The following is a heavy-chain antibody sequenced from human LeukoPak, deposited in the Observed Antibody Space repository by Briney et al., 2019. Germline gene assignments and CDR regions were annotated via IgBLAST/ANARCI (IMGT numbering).Heavy chain of an antibody. Sequence: PGGSLRLSCAASGFTFSSYSMNWIRQPPGKGLEWIGEINHSGSTNYNPSLKSRVTISVDTSKNQFSLRLSSVTAADTAVYYCARGLDEFDYWGQGTLVTVSS. CDR2: INHSGST. CDR1: GFTFSSYS. CDR3: ARGLDEFDY. V-gene: IGHV4-34*01. J-gene: IGHJ4*02.